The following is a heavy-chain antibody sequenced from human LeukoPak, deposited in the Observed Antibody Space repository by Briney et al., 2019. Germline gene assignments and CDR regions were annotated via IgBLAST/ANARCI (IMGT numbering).Heavy chain of an antibody. D-gene: IGHD3-22*01. V-gene: IGHV4-39*01. J-gene: IGHJ4*02. CDR1: GGSISSSSYY. Sequence: SETLSLTCTVSGGSISSSSYYWGWIRQPPGKGLEWIGSIYYSGSTYYNPSLKSRVTISVDTSKDQFSLKLSSVTAADTAVYYCARLFDYYDSSGFDYWGQGTLVTVSS. CDR3: ARLFDYYDSSGFDY. CDR2: IYYSGST.